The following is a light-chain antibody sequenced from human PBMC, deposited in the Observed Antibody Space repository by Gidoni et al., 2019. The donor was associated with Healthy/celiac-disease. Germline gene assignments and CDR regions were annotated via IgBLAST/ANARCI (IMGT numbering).Light chain of an antibody. CDR3: QQYDSTPWT. Sequence: DIVMTQSPDSLAVSLGASATINCKSSQSVLYSSNNKNYLAWYQQKPGQPPKLLIYWASTRESGVPDRFSGSGAGTDFTLTISSLQAEDVAVYYCQQYDSTPWTFGQXTKVEIK. V-gene: IGKV4-1*01. CDR1: QSVLYSSNNKNY. J-gene: IGKJ1*01. CDR2: WAS.